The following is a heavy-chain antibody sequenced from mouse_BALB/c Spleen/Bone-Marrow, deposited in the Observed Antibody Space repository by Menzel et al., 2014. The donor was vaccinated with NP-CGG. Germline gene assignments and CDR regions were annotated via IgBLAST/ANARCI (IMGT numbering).Heavy chain of an antibody. V-gene: IGHV1-77*01. CDR3: ATGTDY. CDR1: GYTFTDYV. J-gene: IGHJ2*01. Sequence: VQLQESEPELVKPGASVKMSCKASGYTFTDYVISWVKQRTGQGLEWIGEIYPGSGSTYYNEKFKGKATLTADKSSNTAYMQLSSLTSEDSAVYFCATGTDYWGQGTTLTVSS. CDR2: IYPGSGST. D-gene: IGHD4-1*01.